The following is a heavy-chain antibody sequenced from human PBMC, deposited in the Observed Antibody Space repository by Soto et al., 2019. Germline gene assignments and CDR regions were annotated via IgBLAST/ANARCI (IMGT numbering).Heavy chain of an antibody. J-gene: IGHJ6*02. CDR1: GGSISSGDYY. CDR3: AGNSRLRYYYGMDL. CDR2: IHYSGST. V-gene: IGHV4-30-4*01. Sequence: SETLSLTCTVSGGSISSGDYYWSWIRQPPGKGLEWIGYIHYSGSTYYHPSLKSRVTISVDTSKNQFSLKLSSVTAADTAVYYCAGNSRLRYYYGMDLWGQGTTVTVSS.